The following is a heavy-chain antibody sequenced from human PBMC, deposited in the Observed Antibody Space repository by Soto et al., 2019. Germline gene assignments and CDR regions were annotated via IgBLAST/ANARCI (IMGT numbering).Heavy chain of an antibody. CDR2: INHSGST. CDR3: ARVIGWSGYYSFGYFDY. Sequence: PSETLSLTCAVYGVSFSGYYWSWIRQPPGKGLEWIGEINHSGSTNYNPSLKSRVTISVDTSKNQFSLKLSSVTAADTAVYYCARVIGWSGYYSFGYFDYWGQGTLVTVSS. V-gene: IGHV4-34*01. D-gene: IGHD3-3*01. CDR1: GVSFSGYY. J-gene: IGHJ4*02.